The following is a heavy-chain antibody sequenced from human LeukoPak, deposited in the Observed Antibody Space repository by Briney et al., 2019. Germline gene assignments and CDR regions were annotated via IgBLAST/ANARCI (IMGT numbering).Heavy chain of an antibody. CDR1: GFTFSGFW. CDR3: ARDLVVTSGY. CDR2: ISFDGSDA. V-gene: IGHV3-74*01. J-gene: IGHJ4*02. Sequence: GGSLRLSCAASGFTFSGFWMHWVRQVPGKGLAWVSCISFDGSDATYADSVKGRFTISRDNAKNTLYLQMNGLRAEDTAVYYCARDLVVTSGYWGQGTLVTVSS. D-gene: IGHD2-2*01.